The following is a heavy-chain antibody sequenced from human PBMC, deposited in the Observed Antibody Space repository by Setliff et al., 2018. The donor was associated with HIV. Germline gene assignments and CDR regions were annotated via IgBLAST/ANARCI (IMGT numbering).Heavy chain of an antibody. D-gene: IGHD6-19*01. CDR1: GGSIGIRSYF. V-gene: IGHV4-39*01. CDR2: VYSSGST. CDR3: ASGQWLEHAFDI. J-gene: IGHJ3*02. Sequence: KTSETLSLTCTVSGGSIGIRSYFWGWIRQHPGKGLEWIGSVYSSGSTYYNPSLKSRVTVSVDTSKDQFSLRLGSVTVADTAVYYCASGQWLEHAFDIWGQGTVVTVSS.